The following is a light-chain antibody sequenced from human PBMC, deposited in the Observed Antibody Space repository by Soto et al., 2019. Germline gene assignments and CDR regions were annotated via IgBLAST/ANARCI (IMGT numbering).Light chain of an antibody. J-gene: IGKJ5*01. CDR3: QNYNRAPIT. CDR2: AAS. Sequence: IQLTQSPSSLSASVGESVTITCRASQDIDNYLNWYQHRPGEAPKLLIYAASYLETGVPARFSGSGSGTDFSFTISSLQPEDVGTYYCQNYNRAPITFGQGTRLEIK. V-gene: IGKV1-33*01. CDR1: QDIDNY.